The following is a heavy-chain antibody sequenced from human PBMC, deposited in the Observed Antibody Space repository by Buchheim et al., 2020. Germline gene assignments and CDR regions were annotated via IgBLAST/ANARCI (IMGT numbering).Heavy chain of an antibody. J-gene: IGHJ6*02. D-gene: IGHD6-13*01. Sequence: QVQLQESGPGLVKPSGTLSLTCAVSGGSISSSNWWSWVRQPPGKGLEWIGDIYHSGSTNYTPSLKSRVTIYVDKSKNHFSLKLSSVTAADTAVYYCARWRGSSSWREVYYYYYGMDVWGQGTT. CDR1: GGSISSSNW. CDR3: ARWRGSSSWREVYYYYYGMDV. V-gene: IGHV4-4*02. CDR2: IYHSGST.